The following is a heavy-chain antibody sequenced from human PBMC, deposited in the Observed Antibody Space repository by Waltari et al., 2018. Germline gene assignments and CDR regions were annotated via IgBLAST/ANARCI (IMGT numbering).Heavy chain of an antibody. CDR3: ARTGYGGNALDY. V-gene: IGHV3-7*01. J-gene: IGHJ4*02. CDR2: MNPDGSEK. Sequence: EVQLVQSGAEVKKPGDSLKISCKGSGYIFSVSGMNWVRQAPGKGLEWVANMNPDGSEKQYVDSVKGRFPISRDNAKKSLYLQMNSLRAEDTAIYYCARTGYGGNALDYWGQGTLVTVSS. CDR1: GYIFSVSG. D-gene: IGHD2-15*01.